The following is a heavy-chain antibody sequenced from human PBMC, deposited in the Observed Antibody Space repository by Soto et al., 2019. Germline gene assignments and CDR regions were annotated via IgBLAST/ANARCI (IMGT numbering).Heavy chain of an antibody. Sequence: SQTLSLTCAISGDSVSSNSAAWNWIRQSPSRGLEWLGRTYYRSKWYNDYAVSVKSRITINPDTSKNQFSLQLNSVTPEDTAVYYCARAPYDILTGYYTNFDYWGQGTLVTVSS. CDR2: TYYRSKWYN. J-gene: IGHJ4*02. CDR1: GDSVSSNSAA. V-gene: IGHV6-1*01. D-gene: IGHD3-9*01. CDR3: ARAPYDILTGYYTNFDY.